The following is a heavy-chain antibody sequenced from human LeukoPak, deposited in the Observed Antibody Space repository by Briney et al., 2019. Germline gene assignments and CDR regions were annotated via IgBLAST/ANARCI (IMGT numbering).Heavy chain of an antibody. Sequence: ASVKVSCEASGYTFTSYGISWVRQAPGQGLAWMGWISAYNGNTNYAQKLQGRVTMTTDTSTSAAYMELRSLRSDDTAVYYCARARYCGGDSYSGYFDYWGQGALVTVSS. D-gene: IGHD2-21*02. CDR3: ARARYCGGDSYSGYFDY. V-gene: IGHV1-18*01. CDR2: ISAYNGNT. J-gene: IGHJ4*02. CDR1: GYTFTSYG.